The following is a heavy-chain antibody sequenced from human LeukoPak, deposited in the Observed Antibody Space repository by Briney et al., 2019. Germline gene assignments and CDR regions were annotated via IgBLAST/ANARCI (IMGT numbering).Heavy chain of an antibody. CDR1: GFTFSSYE. D-gene: IGHD6-13*01. Sequence: GRSLRLSCAASGFTFSSYEMNWVRQAPGKGLEWVSYISSSGSTIYYADSVKGRYTISRDNAKNSLYLQMNSLRAEDTAVYYCARDPWEVAAAGTYDAFDIWGQGTMVTVSS. J-gene: IGHJ3*02. V-gene: IGHV3-48*03. CDR2: ISSSGSTI. CDR3: ARDPWEVAAAGTYDAFDI.